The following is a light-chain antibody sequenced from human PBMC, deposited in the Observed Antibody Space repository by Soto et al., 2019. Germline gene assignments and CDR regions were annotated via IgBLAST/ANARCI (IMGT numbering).Light chain of an antibody. CDR1: QSISTS. V-gene: IGKV1-5*01. Sequence: DIQMTQSPSTLSASVGDIVTVTCRASQSISTSLAWYQQKPGKAPKLLIYDASTLESGVQSRFSGSRSGTEFTLTIRSLQPDDFATYYCKQYNDHRTFGQGTKVDIK. CDR2: DAS. CDR3: KQYNDHRT. J-gene: IGKJ1*01.